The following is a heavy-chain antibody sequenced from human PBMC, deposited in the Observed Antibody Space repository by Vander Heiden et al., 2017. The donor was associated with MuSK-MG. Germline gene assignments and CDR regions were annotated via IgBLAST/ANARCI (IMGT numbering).Heavy chain of an antibody. CDR2: IKQDGSEK. CDR3: ATLPYCGGECYYFDY. Sequence: EVQLVASAGDLVEPGGSLRLPCAHSRFIFISYWMTWVRQAPGKGLEWVASIKQDGSEKYYVDTGKGRFTISRDNAKNSLFLQMNRLRAEDTAVYYCATLPYCGGECYYFDYWGQGTLVTVSS. CDR1: RFIFISYW. V-gene: IGHV3-7*01. J-gene: IGHJ4*02. D-gene: IGHD2-21*01.